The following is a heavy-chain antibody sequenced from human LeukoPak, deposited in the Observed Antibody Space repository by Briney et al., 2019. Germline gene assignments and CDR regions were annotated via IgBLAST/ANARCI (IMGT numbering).Heavy chain of an antibody. D-gene: IGHD6-13*01. Sequence: GGSLRLSCAASGLTFSSYSMNWVRQAPGKGLEWVSSISSSSTYIYYADSVKGRFTVSRDNAKNSLYLQMNSLRAEDTAVYFCASQYTSSRIFDDWGQGTLVTVSP. J-gene: IGHJ4*02. V-gene: IGHV3-21*01. CDR1: GLTFSSYS. CDR2: ISSSSTYI. CDR3: ASQYTSSRIFDD.